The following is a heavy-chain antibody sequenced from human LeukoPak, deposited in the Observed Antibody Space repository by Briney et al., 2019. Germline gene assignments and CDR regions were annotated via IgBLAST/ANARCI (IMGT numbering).Heavy chain of an antibody. Sequence: SVRVSCKASGGTFSSYAISWVRQAPGQGLEWMGGIIPIFGTANYAQKFQGRVTITADGSTSTAYMELSSLRSEDTAVYYCARTRGGDYVLDYWGQGTLVTVSS. J-gene: IGHJ4*02. D-gene: IGHD4-17*01. CDR1: GGTFSSYA. CDR3: ARTRGGDYVLDY. CDR2: IIPIFGTA. V-gene: IGHV1-69*13.